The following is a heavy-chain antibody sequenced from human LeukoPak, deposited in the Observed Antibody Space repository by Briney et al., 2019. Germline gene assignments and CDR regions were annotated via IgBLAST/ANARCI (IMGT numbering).Heavy chain of an antibody. CDR2: INPNSGGT. V-gene: IGHV1-2*02. D-gene: IGHD3-22*01. CDR3: YYYDSRRGY. J-gene: IGHJ4*02. CDR1: GYTFTGYY. Sequence: ASVKVSCKASGYTFTGYYMHWVRQAPGQGLEWMGWINPNSGGTNYAQKFQGRVTMTRDTSISTAYMELSRLRSDDTAMYYCYYYDSRRGYWGQGNLVTVSS.